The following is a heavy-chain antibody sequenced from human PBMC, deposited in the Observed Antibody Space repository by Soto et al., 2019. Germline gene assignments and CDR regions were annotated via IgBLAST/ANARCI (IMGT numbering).Heavy chain of an antibody. D-gene: IGHD6-19*01. V-gene: IGHV3-23*01. CDR2: ISGSGGST. CDR3: ATGIAVAGSVDDAFDI. Sequence: GGSLRLSCAASGFTFSSYAMSWVRQAPGKGLEWVSAISGSGGSTYYADSVKGRFTISRDNSKNTLYLQMNSLRAEDTAVYYCATGIAVAGSVDDAFDIWGQGTMVTVSS. CDR1: GFTFSSYA. J-gene: IGHJ3*02.